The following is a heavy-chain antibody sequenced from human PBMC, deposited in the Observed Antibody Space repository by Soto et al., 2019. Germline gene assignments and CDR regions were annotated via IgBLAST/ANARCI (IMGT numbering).Heavy chain of an antibody. J-gene: IGHJ4*02. V-gene: IGHV1-18*01. Sequence: QVQLVQSGAEVKKPGASVKVSCKASGYTFTSYGISWVRQAPGQGLEWMGWISAYNGNTNYAQKLQGKVTMTTDTYPSTAYMELRSLRSDDTAVYYCARDLGDETYYYDSSGYGYWGQGTLVTVSS. CDR3: ARDLGDETYYYDSSGYGY. D-gene: IGHD3-22*01. CDR2: ISAYNGNT. CDR1: GYTFTSYG.